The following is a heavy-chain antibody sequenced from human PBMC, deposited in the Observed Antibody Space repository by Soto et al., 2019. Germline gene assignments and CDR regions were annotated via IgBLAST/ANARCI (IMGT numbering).Heavy chain of an antibody. CDR1: GFTFSNYA. CDR3: ARAGFNYYFDY. CDR2: ISYDGSNK. V-gene: IGHV3-30-3*01. J-gene: IGHJ4*02. Sequence: GGSLRLSCAASGFTFSNYAMHWVRQAPGKGLEWVAVISYDGSNKYYADSVKGRLTISRDNSKNTVYLQLNSLRAEDTAVYFCARAGFNYYFDYWGLGTLVTV.